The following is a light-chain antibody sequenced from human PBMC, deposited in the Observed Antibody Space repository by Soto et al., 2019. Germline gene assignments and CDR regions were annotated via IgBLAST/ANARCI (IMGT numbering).Light chain of an antibody. J-gene: IGKJ1*01. V-gene: IGKV1-6*01. CDR3: LQKYDSFRT. Sequence: AIPLTQSPSSLSASVGDRVTITCRASQGIAKDLGWYQQKPGKAPMLLMFGASFLRSGVPPRFRGSGSGTDFTLTITGQQHADFATHCCLQKYDSFRTFGQGPKVEIK. CDR1: QGIAKD. CDR2: GAS.